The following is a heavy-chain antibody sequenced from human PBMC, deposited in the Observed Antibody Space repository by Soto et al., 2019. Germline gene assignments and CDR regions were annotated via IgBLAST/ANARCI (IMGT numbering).Heavy chain of an antibody. J-gene: IGHJ4*02. CDR3: ARESEDLTANGDY. CDR2: ISSTTNYI. D-gene: IGHD1-1*01. Sequence: EVQLVESGGGLVKPGGSLRLSCAASGFNFTRYSMNWVRQASGKGLEWVSSISSTTNYIYYGDSMKGRVTISRDNAKKTLELEMNSLRAEDTAGEYCARESEDLTANGDYGGQGTLVTVSS. V-gene: IGHV3-21*01. CDR1: GFNFTRYS.